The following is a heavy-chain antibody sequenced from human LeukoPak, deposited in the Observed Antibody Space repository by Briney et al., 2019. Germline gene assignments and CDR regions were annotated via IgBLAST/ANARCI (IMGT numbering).Heavy chain of an antibody. J-gene: IGHJ4*02. CDR1: GFTFSSYS. CDR2: ISSSSYI. V-gene: IGHV3-21*01. CDR3: ARDFWSGYYSIDY. Sequence: PGGSLRLSCAASGFTFSSYSMNWVRQAPGKGLEWVSSISSSSYIYYADSVKGRFTISRDNAKNSLYLQMNSLRAEDTAVYYCARDFWSGYYSIDYWGQGTLVTVSS. D-gene: IGHD3-3*01.